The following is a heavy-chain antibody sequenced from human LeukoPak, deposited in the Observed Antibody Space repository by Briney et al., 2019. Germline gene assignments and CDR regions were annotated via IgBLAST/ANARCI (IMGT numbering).Heavy chain of an antibody. D-gene: IGHD3-10*01. CDR3: ARVGADGSGFLFDY. Sequence: SQTLSLTCAVYGGSFRGYYWSGIRDPPRKGLECVGEINHSGSTTNNPSLNNRVTISVDTSTNQFSLKVSSVTAADTAVYYCARVGADGSGFLFDYWGQGTLVTVSS. V-gene: IGHV4-34*01. J-gene: IGHJ4*02. CDR1: GGSFRGYY. CDR2: INHSGST.